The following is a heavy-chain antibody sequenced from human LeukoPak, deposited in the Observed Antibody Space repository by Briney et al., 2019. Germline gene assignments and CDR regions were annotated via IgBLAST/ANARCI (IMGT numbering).Heavy chain of an antibody. J-gene: IGHJ4*02. CDR1: GFTFSSYG. CDR3: AKDRYPERIVGATPYY. D-gene: IGHD1-26*01. Sequence: PGGSLRLSCAASGFTFSSYGMHWVRQAPGKGLEWVAFIRYDGSNKYYADSVKGRFTISRDNSKNTLYLQMNSLRAEDTAVYYCAKDRYPERIVGATPYYWGQGTLVTVSS. CDR2: IRYDGSNK. V-gene: IGHV3-30*02.